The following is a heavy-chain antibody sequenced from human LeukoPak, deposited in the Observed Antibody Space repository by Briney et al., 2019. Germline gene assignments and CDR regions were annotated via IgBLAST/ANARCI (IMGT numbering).Heavy chain of an antibody. CDR2: INYTCNT. D-gene: IGHD3-22*01. Sequence: SQTLSLTCTVSGGSISGYHWSWFRQPPGKGLEWIGYINYTCNTNYSPSLKSRVIMSLDMSKNQFSLEMNSVTAADTAMLYCARLDRPGGRTGDVFDIWGQGTMVTVSS. V-gene: IGHV4-59*08. CDR1: GGSISGYH. J-gene: IGHJ3*02. CDR3: ARLDRPGGRTGDVFDI.